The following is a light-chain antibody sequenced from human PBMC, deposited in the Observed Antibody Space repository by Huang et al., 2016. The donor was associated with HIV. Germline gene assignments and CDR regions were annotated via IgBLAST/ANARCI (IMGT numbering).Light chain of an antibody. CDR1: QSVNNN. V-gene: IGKV3-15*01. CDR2: SVS. Sequence: EILMTQSPATLSVAPGERATLACRASQSVNNNVAWYQYKLGQAPRLLIYSVSTRTTGVSVRFSGSGSGTDFTLTISGLQSEDFALYFCQQYDDWPLTFGGGTQVEIK. J-gene: IGKJ4*01. CDR3: QQYDDWPLT.